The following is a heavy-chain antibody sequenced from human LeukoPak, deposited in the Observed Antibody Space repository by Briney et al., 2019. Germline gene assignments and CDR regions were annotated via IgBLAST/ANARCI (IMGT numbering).Heavy chain of an antibody. J-gene: IGHJ4*02. V-gene: IGHV1-69*06. Sequence: ASVKVSCKASGGTFSSYAIRWVRQAPGQGLEWMGRIIPIFGTANYAQKFQGRVTITADKSTSTAYMELSSLRSEDTAVYYCARDHRDGYNLYFWDYWGQGTLVSVSS. CDR3: ARDHRDGYNLYFWDY. CDR2: IIPIFGTA. D-gene: IGHD5-24*01. CDR1: GGTFSSYA.